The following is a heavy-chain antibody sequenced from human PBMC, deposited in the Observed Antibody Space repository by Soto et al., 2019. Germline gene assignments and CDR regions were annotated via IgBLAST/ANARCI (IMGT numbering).Heavy chain of an antibody. Sequence: GGSLRLSCAASGFTFSGSAMHWVRQASGKGLEWVGRIRSKANSYATAYAASVKGRFTISRDDSKNTAYLQMNSLKTEDTAVYYGTRSGGDSDDAFDSWGQGTMVTVSS. V-gene: IGHV3-73*01. CDR1: GFTFSGSA. J-gene: IGHJ3*02. CDR2: IRSKANSYAT. D-gene: IGHD4-17*01. CDR3: TRSGGDSDDAFDS.